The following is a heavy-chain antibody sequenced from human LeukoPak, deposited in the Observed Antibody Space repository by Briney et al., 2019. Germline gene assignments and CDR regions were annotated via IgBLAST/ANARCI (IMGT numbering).Heavy chain of an antibody. Sequence: SGTLSLTCAVSGGSISSSNWWSWVRQPPGKGLEWIGEIYHSGSTNYNPSLKSRVTISVDKSKNQFSLKLSSVTAADTAVYYCARGAQLAPNGVGFDYWGQGTLVTVSS. CDR1: GGSISSSNW. V-gene: IGHV4-4*02. D-gene: IGHD6-13*01. J-gene: IGHJ4*02. CDR3: ARGAQLAPNGVGFDY. CDR2: IYHSGST.